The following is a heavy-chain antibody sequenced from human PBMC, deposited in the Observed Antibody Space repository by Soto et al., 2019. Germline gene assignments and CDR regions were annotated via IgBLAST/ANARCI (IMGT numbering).Heavy chain of an antibody. Sequence: PWGSLRLSCAASGFTVSTNYISWCRQSPGKWLDWVSVIWSGGRTYYGDSVKGRFTISRDNSKNTLYLQMNSLRAEDTAVYYCARGTYGSGSYPLDYWGQGTLVTVSS. CDR1: GFTVSTNY. J-gene: IGHJ4*02. CDR2: IWSGGRT. CDR3: ARGTYGSGSYPLDY. V-gene: IGHV3-53*01. D-gene: IGHD3-10*01.